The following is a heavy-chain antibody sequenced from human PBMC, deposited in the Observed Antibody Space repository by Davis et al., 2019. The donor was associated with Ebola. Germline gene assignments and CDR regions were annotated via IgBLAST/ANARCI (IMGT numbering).Heavy chain of an antibody. D-gene: IGHD1-14*01. CDR3: AASTGSPLVNDY. J-gene: IGHJ4*02. CDR1: GYTFTSYY. CDR2: INPNSGGT. Sequence: AASVKVSCKASGYTFTSYYMHWVRQAPGQGLEWMGRINPNSGGTNYAQKFQGRVTMTRDTSISTAYMELSRLRSDDTAVYYCAASTGSPLVNDYWGQGTLVTVSS. V-gene: IGHV1-2*06.